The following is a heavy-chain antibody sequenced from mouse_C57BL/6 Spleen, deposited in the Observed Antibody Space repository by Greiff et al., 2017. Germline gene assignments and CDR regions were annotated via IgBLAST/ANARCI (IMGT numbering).Heavy chain of an antibody. CDR2: IYPGDGDT. CDR1: GYAFSRSW. V-gene: IGHV1-82*01. CDR3: ARGGAWFAY. Sequence: VKVVESGPELVKPGASVKISCKASGYAFSRSWTDWVKQRPGKGLEWIGRIYPGDGDTNYNGKFKGKATLTADKSSSTAYMQLSGQTSEDSAVYCCARGGAWFAYWGQGTLVTVSA. J-gene: IGHJ3*01.